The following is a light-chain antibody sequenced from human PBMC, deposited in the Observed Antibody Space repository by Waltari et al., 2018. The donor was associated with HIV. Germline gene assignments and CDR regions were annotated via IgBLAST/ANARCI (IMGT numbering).Light chain of an antibody. Sequence: QSVLTQPPSASGTPGQRVTIACSGRISNIGSNTVSWYQQLPGTAPKLLIYSDEQRPSGVPDRFSGSKSGTSASLAISGLQSEDEADYYCAVWDDGLNGPEFGGGTKLTVL. V-gene: IGLV1-44*01. CDR2: SDE. CDR3: AVWDDGLNGPE. CDR1: ISNIGSNT. J-gene: IGLJ3*02.